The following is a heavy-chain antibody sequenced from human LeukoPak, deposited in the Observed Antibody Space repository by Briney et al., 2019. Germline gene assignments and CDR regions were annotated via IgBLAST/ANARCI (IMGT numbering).Heavy chain of an antibody. CDR3: ARGEWSSSPFDS. V-gene: IGHV3-21*01. CDR2: ISTSSNYI. J-gene: IGHJ4*02. D-gene: IGHD6-6*01. CDR1: GFIFNNYG. Sequence: PGGSLGLSCAASGFIFNNYGMSWVRQAPGKGLEWVSFISTSSNYIYYADSVKGRFTISRDNAKNSLYLQMNSLRAEDTAVYYCARGEWSSSPFDSWGQGTLVTVSS.